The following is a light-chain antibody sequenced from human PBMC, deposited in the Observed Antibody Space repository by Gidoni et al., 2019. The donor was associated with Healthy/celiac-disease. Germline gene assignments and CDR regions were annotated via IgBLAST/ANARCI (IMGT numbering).Light chain of an antibody. V-gene: IGKV1-39*01. CDR3: HRKWT. Sequence: DIQMTQSPSSLSASVGDRATITCRASQRISSYLNWYQQKPRRAPKLLIYAASSLQSGVPSRFSGSGSGTDFTLTIGSLQPEDFATYYCHRKWTFGQXTKVEIK. CDR2: AAS. J-gene: IGKJ1*01. CDR1: QRISSY.